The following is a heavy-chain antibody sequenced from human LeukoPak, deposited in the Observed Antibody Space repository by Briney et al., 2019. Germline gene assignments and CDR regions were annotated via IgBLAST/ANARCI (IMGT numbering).Heavy chain of an antibody. D-gene: IGHD1-26*01. Sequence: ASVKVSCMASGYTFTSYDINWVRQATGQGLEWMGWVNPNSGNTGYAQKFQGRVTMTRDTSISTAYMELTRLTSDDTAVYYCARLSVGATRGFDYWGQGTLVTVSS. V-gene: IGHV1-8*02. CDR2: VNPNSGNT. J-gene: IGHJ4*02. CDR3: ARLSVGATRGFDY. CDR1: GYTFTSYD.